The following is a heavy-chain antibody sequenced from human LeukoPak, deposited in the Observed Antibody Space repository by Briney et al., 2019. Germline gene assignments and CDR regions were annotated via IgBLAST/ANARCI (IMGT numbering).Heavy chain of an antibody. D-gene: IGHD3-10*01. CDR2: IYYSGST. CDR1: GGSISRSRDY. Sequence: SETLSLTCTVSGGSISRSRDYWGWIRQPPGKGLEWIGSIYYSGSTYSNPSLKSRVTISGDTSKNRFSLKLSSVTAADTAMYYCARDRRDMVRGINIVRQYHYYYYMDVWGKGTTVTVSS. V-gene: IGHV4-39*07. J-gene: IGHJ6*03. CDR3: ARDRRDMVRGINIVRQYHYYYYMDV.